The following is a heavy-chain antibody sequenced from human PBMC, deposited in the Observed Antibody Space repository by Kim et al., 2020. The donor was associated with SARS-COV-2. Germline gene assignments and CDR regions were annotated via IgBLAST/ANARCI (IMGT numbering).Heavy chain of an antibody. CDR2: ISSSGSTI. Sequence: GGSLRLSCAASGFTFSSYEMNWVRQAPGKGLEWVSYISSSGSTIYYADSVKGRFTISRDNAKNSLYLQMNSLRAEDTAVYYCARVKYSSSNPVFDYWGQGTLVTVSS. D-gene: IGHD6-6*01. V-gene: IGHV3-48*03. J-gene: IGHJ4*02. CDR3: ARVKYSSSNPVFDY. CDR1: GFTFSSYE.